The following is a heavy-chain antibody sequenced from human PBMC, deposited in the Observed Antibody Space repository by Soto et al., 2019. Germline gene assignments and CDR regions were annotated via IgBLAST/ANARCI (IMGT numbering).Heavy chain of an antibody. V-gene: IGHV3-21*01. J-gene: IGHJ4*02. D-gene: IGHD5-12*01. Sequence: EVQLVESGGGLVKPGGSLRLSCAASAFTFSSYTMNWVRQAPGKGLEWVSSISSRSGYIFYADSVKGRFTISRDNAKNSLNLQMNSLRAEDTAVYYWARGYGHFDYWGQGTLVSVSS. CDR3: ARGYGHFDY. CDR1: AFTFSSYT. CDR2: ISSRSGYI.